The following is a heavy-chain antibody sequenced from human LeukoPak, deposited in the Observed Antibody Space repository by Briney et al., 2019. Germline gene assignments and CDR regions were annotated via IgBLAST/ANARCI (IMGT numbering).Heavy chain of an antibody. V-gene: IGHV3-66*02. CDR3: ARDRAGTQAWVEFDP. CDR1: GFAVTNNY. D-gene: IGHD3-10*01. CDR2: IYGDGTT. J-gene: IGHJ5*02. Sequence: GGSLRLSCAASGFAVTNNYMNWLRQAPGRGLKWISVIYGDGTTYYADSVKGRFTISRDNSKNTLYLQMNSLRAEDTAFYYCARDRAGTQAWVEFDPWGQGTLGTVSS.